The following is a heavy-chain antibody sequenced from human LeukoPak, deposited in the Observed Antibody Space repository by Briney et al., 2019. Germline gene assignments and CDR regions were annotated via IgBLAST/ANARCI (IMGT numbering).Heavy chain of an antibody. CDR1: GYTFTGYY. CDR3: ARGPSITMIVVDGPSAEYFQH. J-gene: IGHJ1*01. CDR2: INPSGGST. Sequence: ASVKVSCKASGYTFTGYYMHWVRQAPGQGLEWMGIINPSGGSTSYAQKFQGRVTMTRDTSTSTVYMELSSLRSEDTAVYYCARGPSITMIVVDGPSAEYFQHWGQGTLVTVSS. D-gene: IGHD3-22*01. V-gene: IGHV1-46*01.